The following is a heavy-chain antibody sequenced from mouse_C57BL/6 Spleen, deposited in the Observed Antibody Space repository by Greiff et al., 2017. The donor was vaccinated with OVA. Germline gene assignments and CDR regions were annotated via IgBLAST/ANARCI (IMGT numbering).Heavy chain of an antibody. CDR2: INPNNGGT. J-gene: IGHJ4*01. CDR3: ARVGRVYYAMDY. CDR1: GYTFTDYY. D-gene: IGHD3-1*01. V-gene: IGHV1-26*01. Sequence: VQLQQSGPELVKPGASVKISCKASGYTFTDYYMHWVKQSHGKSLEWIGDINPNNGGTSYNQKFKGKATLTVDKSSSTAYMELRSLTSEDSAVYYCARVGRVYYAMDYWGQGTSVTVSS.